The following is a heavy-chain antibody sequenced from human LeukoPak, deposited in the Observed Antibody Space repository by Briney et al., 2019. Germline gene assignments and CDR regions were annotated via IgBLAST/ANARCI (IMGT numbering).Heavy chain of an antibody. CDR2: ISYDGSNK. CDR1: GFTFSSYG. D-gene: IGHD3-16*02. J-gene: IGHJ1*01. V-gene: IGHV3-30*18. Sequence: PGRSLRLSCAASGFTFSSYGMHWVRQAPGKGLEWVAVISYDGSNKYYADSVKGRFTVSRDNSKNTVYLQMNSLRAEDTAVYYCAKSRGTSLSQYFQHWGQGALVTVSS. CDR3: AKSRGTSLSQYFQH.